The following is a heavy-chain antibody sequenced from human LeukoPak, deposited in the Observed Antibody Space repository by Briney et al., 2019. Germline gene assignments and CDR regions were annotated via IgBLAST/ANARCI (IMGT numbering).Heavy chain of an antibody. V-gene: IGHV3-7*01. CDR1: GFTFSSYW. J-gene: IGHJ4*02. Sequence: GGSLRLSCAASGFTFSSYWMSWVRQAPGKGLEWVANIKQDGSEKYYVDSVKGRFTISRDNAKSSLYLQMNNLRAEDTAVYYCAKVPGGATTGYFDYWGQGTLVTVSS. CDR3: AKVPGGATTGYFDY. CDR2: IKQDGSEK. D-gene: IGHD1-26*01.